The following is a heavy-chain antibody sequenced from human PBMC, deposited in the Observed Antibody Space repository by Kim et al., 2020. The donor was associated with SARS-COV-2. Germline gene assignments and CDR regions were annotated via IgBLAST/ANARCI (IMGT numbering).Heavy chain of an antibody. V-gene: IGHV3-13*04. D-gene: IGHD4-17*01. CDR2: IGTAGDT. Sequence: GGSLRLSCAASGFTFSSYDMHWVRQATGKGLEWVSAIGTAGDTYYPGSVKGRFTISRENAKNSFYLQMNSLRAGDTAVYYCARGYGDPLYYYYGMDVWGQGTTVTVSS. J-gene: IGHJ6*02. CDR3: ARGYGDPLYYYYGMDV. CDR1: GFTFSSYD.